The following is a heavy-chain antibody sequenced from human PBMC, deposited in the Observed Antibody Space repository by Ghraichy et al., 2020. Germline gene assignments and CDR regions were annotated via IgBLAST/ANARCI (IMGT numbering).Heavy chain of an antibody. CDR1: GGSISSGDYY. V-gene: IGHV4-30-4*01. CDR2: IYYSGST. CDR3: ARVLRSWYEDYYYYGMDV. D-gene: IGHD6-13*01. Sequence: SETLSLTCTVSGGSISSGDYYWSWIRQPPGKGLEWIGYIYYSGSTYYNPSLKSRVTISVDTSKNQFSLKLSSVTAADTAVYYCARVLRSWYEDYYYYGMDVWGQGTTVTVSS. J-gene: IGHJ6*02.